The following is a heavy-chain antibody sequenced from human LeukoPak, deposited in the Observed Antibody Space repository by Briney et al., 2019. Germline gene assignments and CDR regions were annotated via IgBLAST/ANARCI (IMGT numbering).Heavy chain of an antibody. CDR1: GYSFTSYW. D-gene: IGHD2-21*02. J-gene: IGHJ5*02. CDR3: ARRAYCGGDCYSGRGWFDP. Sequence: GESLQISCKGSGYSFTSYWIGWVRQMPGKGLEWMGIIYPGDSDTRYSPSFQGQVTISADKSISTAYLQWSSLKASDTAMYYCARRAYCGGDCYSGRGWFDPWGQGTLVTVSS. CDR2: IYPGDSDT. V-gene: IGHV5-51*01.